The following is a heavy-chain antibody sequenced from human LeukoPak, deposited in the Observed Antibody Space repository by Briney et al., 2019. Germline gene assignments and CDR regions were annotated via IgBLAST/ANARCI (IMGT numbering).Heavy chain of an antibody. CDR2: IYPGDSDT. CDR3: ARQSGYFFFSDEYYFDY. Sequence: GESLKISCKGSGYSFTSYWIGWVRQMPGKGLEWMGIIYPGDSDTRYSPSFQGQVTISADKSISTAYLQWSSLRASDTAMYYCARQSGYFFFSDEYYFDYWGQGTLVTVSS. V-gene: IGHV5-51*01. CDR1: GYSFTSYW. J-gene: IGHJ4*02. D-gene: IGHD2/OR15-2a*01.